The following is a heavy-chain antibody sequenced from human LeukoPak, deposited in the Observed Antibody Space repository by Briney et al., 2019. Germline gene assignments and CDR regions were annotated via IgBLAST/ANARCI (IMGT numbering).Heavy chain of an antibody. J-gene: IGHJ3*02. CDR2: INPNSGGT. CDR1: GYTYTGYY. V-gene: IGHV1-2*06. CDR3: ASNIQLWLHRPDAFDI. Sequence: ASVKVSCKASGYTYTGYYMHWVRQAPGQGLEWMGRINPNSGGTNYAQKFQGRVTMTRDTSISTAYMELSRLRSDDTAAYYCASNIQLWLHRPDAFDIWGQGTMVTVSS. D-gene: IGHD5-18*01.